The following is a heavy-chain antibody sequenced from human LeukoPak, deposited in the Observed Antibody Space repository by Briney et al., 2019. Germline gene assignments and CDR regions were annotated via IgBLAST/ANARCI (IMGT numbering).Heavy chain of an antibody. CDR2: LRSIADGGTA. CDR1: GFPFTKTW. V-gene: IGHV3-15*07. D-gene: IGHD3-10*01. Sequence: GGSLRLSCAASGFPFTKTWMNWVRQTPGKGLEWVGRLRSIADGGTADYAALVKGRVTISRDDSKNTVYLEMNSLTTEDTAVYYCARDNNYYGSGNIPFDYWGQGTLVTVSS. J-gene: IGHJ4*02. CDR3: ARDNNYYGSGNIPFDY.